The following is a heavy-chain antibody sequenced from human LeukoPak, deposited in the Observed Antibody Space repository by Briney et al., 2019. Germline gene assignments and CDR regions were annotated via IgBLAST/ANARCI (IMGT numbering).Heavy chain of an antibody. J-gene: IGHJ5*02. CDR3: ARELYMVRGKNWFDP. V-gene: IGHV4-59*01. Sequence: SETLSLTCTVSGGSISSYYWSWIRQPPGKGLEWIGYIYYSGSTNYNPSLKSRVTISVDTSKNQFSLKLSSVTAADTAVYYCARELYMVRGKNWFDPWGQGTLVTVSS. CDR2: IYYSGST. D-gene: IGHD3-10*01. CDR1: GGSISSYY.